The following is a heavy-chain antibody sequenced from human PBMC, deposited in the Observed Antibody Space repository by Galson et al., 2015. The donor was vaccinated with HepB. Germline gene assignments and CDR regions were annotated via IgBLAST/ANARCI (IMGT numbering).Heavy chain of an antibody. V-gene: IGHV1-18*01. CDR2: ISPYNGDR. J-gene: IGHJ3*01. CDR1: GYTFTSYG. D-gene: IGHD3-9*01. Sequence: SVKVSCKASGYTFTSYGLSCVRQAPGQGLEWMAWISPYNGDRNYAQKFQGRVTMTTDRSTSTVYMELRGLRSDDTAVYYCARDVRLRYQEEGAFDVWGQGTMVTVS. CDR3: ARDVRLRYQEEGAFDV.